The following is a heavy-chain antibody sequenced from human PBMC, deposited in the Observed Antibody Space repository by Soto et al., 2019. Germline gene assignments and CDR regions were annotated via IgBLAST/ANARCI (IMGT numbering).Heavy chain of an antibody. J-gene: IGHJ6*02. CDR1: GFTFSSYG. CDR2: ISYDGSNK. V-gene: IGHV3-30*18. Sequence: QVQLVESGGGVVQPGRSLRLSCAASGFTFSSYGMHWVRQAPGKGLEWVAVISYDGSNKYYADSVKGRFTISRDNSKHTLYLQMNSLRAEDTAVYYCAKDRKAVLIWFGELPGAYYYYGMDVWGQGTTVTVSS. CDR3: AKDRKAVLIWFGELPGAYYYYGMDV. D-gene: IGHD3-10*01.